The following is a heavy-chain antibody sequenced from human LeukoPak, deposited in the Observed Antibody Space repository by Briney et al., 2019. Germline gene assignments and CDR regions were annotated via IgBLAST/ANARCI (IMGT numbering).Heavy chain of an antibody. Sequence: GGSLRLSCAASGLTLSGYWMHWVRQAPGKGLEWVSYISSSGSTIYYADSVKGRFTISRDNAKNSLYLQMNSLRAEDTAVYYCARDRDYYGSGSYYRSMDVWGKGTTVTVSS. V-gene: IGHV3-48*04. D-gene: IGHD3-10*01. CDR1: GLTLSGYW. J-gene: IGHJ6*04. CDR3: ARDRDYYGSGSYYRSMDV. CDR2: ISSSGSTI.